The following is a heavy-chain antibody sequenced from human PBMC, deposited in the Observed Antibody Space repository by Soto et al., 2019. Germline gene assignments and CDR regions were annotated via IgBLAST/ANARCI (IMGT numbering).Heavy chain of an antibody. Sequence: GESLKISFKGSGYSFTSYWIGWVRQMPGKGLEWMVIIYPGDSDNRYSPSFQGQVTNAADKSISTAYLQWSSLKASDTAMYYCARGRDRGGSCYAFWGQGTLVTVSS. CDR1: GYSFTSYW. CDR3: ARGRDRGGSCYAF. CDR2: IYPGDSDN. J-gene: IGHJ4*02. D-gene: IGHD2-15*01. V-gene: IGHV5-51*01.